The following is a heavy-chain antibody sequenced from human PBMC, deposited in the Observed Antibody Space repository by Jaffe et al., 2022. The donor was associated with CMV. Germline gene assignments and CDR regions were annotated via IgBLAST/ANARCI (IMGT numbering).Heavy chain of an antibody. Sequence: EVRLVESGGGLIQPGGSLRLSCAASGFTVSNNYMTWVRQAPGKGLEWVSLIYSGGSTYYADSVKGRFTISRDSSKSMLYLQMNSLRVEDTAVYYCAGLTSCDYWGQGTLVTVSS. CDR3: AGLTSCDY. V-gene: IGHV3-53*01. J-gene: IGHJ4*02. D-gene: IGHD2-2*01. CDR1: GFTVSNNY. CDR2: IYSGGST.